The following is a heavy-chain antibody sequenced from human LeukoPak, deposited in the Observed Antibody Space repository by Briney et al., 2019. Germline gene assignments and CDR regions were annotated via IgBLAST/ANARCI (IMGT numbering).Heavy chain of an antibody. V-gene: IGHV3-66*01. D-gene: IGHD6-19*01. Sequence: GGSLRLSCAASGFTVSSNHMSWVRQAPGKGLEWVSVIYSGGSTYYADSVKGRFTISRDNSKNTLYLQMNSLRAEDTAVYYCARDQAYSSGWYAFDYWGQGTLVTVSS. CDR3: ARDQAYSSGWYAFDY. CDR1: GFTVSSNH. J-gene: IGHJ4*02. CDR2: IYSGGST.